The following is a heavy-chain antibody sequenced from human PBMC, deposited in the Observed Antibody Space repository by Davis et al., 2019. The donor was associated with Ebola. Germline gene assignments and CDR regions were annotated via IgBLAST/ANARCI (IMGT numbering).Heavy chain of an antibody. Sequence: GESLKISCLASGFTFSRSWMHWVRQAPGKGLVWVSRINSDGSSTSYADSVKGRFIISRDNAKNTLYLQMNSLRAEDTAVYYCARDLVVLRFLEDQMNYYYYGMDVWGQGTTVTVSS. CDR3: ARDLVVLRFLEDQMNYYYYGMDV. V-gene: IGHV3-74*01. CDR2: INSDGSST. D-gene: IGHD3-3*01. J-gene: IGHJ6*02. CDR1: GFTFSRSW.